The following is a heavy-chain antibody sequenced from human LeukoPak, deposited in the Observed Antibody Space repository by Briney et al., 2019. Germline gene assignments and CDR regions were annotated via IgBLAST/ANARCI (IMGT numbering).Heavy chain of an antibody. CDR3: AKDLGYSYGDYYFDY. CDR2: IYHSGST. Sequence: SETLSLTCTVSGYSISSGYYWGWIRRPPGKGLEWIGSIYHSGSTYYNPSLKSRVTISVDTSKNQFSLKLSSVTPADTAVYYCAKDLGYSYGDYYFDYWGQGTLVTVSS. V-gene: IGHV4-38-2*02. J-gene: IGHJ4*02. CDR1: GYSISSGYY. D-gene: IGHD5-18*01.